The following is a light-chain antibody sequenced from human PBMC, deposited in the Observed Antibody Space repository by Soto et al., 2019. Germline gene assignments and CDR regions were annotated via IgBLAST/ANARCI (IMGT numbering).Light chain of an antibody. CDR2: GVT. V-gene: IGLV2-14*01. CDR1: SSDIGSYNF. CDR3: FSYAGRYTMV. Sequence: QSVLTQPASVSGSPGQSITISCTGTSSDIGSYNFVSWYQQYPGKAPKLMIYGVTNRPSGVSDRFSGSKTGNTASLTISGLQAEDEAAYYCFSYAGRYTMVFGGGTKLTVL. J-gene: IGLJ3*02.